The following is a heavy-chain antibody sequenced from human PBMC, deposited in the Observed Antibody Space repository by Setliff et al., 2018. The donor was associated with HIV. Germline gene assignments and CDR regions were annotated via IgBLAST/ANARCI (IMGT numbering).Heavy chain of an antibody. V-gene: IGHV4-4*07. Sequence: ETLSLTCTVSGGSISGFYWNWIRQSAGKGLQWIGRIYDSGSTKYNPSLKSRVTMSLDTSKNQFSLNLDSVTAADTAVYYCARDTGYYSRGGPVDYWGQGTLVTVSS. D-gene: IGHD2-15*01. CDR3: ARDTGYYSRGGPVDY. CDR2: IYDSGST. J-gene: IGHJ4*02. CDR1: GGSISGFY.